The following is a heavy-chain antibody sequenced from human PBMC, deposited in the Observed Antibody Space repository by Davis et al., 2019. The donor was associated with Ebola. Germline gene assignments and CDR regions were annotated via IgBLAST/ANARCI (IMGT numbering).Heavy chain of an antibody. V-gene: IGHV1-69*06. J-gene: IGHJ4*02. D-gene: IGHD4-17*01. Sequence: SVKVSCRASGGTFTSYGISWVRQAPGQGLEWMGGIIPIFGTANYAQKFQGRVTITADKSTSTAYMELSSLRSEDTAVYYCARVRAYYGDYDYFDYWGQGTLVTVSS. CDR1: GGTFTSYG. CDR2: IIPIFGTA. CDR3: ARVRAYYGDYDYFDY.